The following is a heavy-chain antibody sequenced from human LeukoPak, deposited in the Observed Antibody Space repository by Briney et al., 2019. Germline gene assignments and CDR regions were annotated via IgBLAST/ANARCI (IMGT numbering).Heavy chain of an antibody. V-gene: IGHV3-30*04. CDR3: ARDHYYDSSGYSSYFDY. CDR2: ISYDGSNK. Sequence: GGSLRLSCAASGFTFSSYAMHWVRQAPGKGLEWVAVISYDGSNKYYADSVKGRFTISRDNSKNTLYLQMNSLRAEDTAVYYCARDHYYDSSGYSSYFDYWGQGTLVTVSS. D-gene: IGHD3-22*01. J-gene: IGHJ4*02. CDR1: GFTFSSYA.